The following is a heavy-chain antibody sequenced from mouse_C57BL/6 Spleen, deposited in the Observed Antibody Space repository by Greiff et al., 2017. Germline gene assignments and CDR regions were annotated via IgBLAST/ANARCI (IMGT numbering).Heavy chain of an antibody. CDR3: AREEEGNYNYFDY. D-gene: IGHD2-1*01. V-gene: IGHV1-39*01. Sequence: LQESGPELVKPGASVKISCKASGYSFTDYNMNWVKQSNGKSLEWIGVINHNYGTTSYNQKLKGKATLTVDQATSPAYMQLNSLTSEDSAVYDCAREEEGNYNYFDYWGQGTTLTVSS. CDR1: GYSFTDYN. J-gene: IGHJ2*01. CDR2: INHNYGTT.